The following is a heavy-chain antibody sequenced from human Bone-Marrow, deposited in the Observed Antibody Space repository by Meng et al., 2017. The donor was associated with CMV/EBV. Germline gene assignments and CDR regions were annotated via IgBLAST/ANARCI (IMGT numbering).Heavy chain of an antibody. CDR2: IRYDGSNK. J-gene: IGHJ6*02. D-gene: IGHD3-3*01. V-gene: IGHV3-30*02. CDR3: ARPITIFGVVLDYGMDV. CDR1: GFPFSSYG. Sequence: GESLKISCEASGFPFSSYGMHWVRQAPGKGLEGVAFIRYDGSNKYYAESVKGRFTISRDNSKDTPYLHMNSLGAEDTAVYYCARPITIFGVVLDYGMDVWGQGTTVTVSS.